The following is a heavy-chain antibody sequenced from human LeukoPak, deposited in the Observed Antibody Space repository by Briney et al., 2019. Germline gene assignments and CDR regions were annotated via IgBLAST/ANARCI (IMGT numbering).Heavy chain of an antibody. CDR1: GFTFSSYG. CDR2: ISYDGSNK. J-gene: IGHJ4*02. CDR3: EKGIFGVVIKDY. V-gene: IGHV3-30*18. Sequence: GGSLRLSCAASGFTFSSYGMHWVRQAPGKGLEWVAVISYDGSNKYYADSVKGRFTISRDNSKNTLYLQMNSLRAEDTAVYYCEKGIFGVVIKDYWGQGTLVTVSS. D-gene: IGHD3-3*01.